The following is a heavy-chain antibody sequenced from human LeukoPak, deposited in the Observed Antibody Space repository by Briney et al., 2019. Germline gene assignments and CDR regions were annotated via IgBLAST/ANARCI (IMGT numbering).Heavy chain of an antibody. J-gene: IGHJ6*02. CDR2: IYPGDSDT. CDR1: GYNFAHDW. V-gene: IGHV5-51*01. Sequence: GESLKISCTGSGYNFAHDWIGWVSQMPGKGLEWMGIIYPGDSDTKYSPSFHGQVTISADKSISTAYLQWSSLKASDTAIYYCARHQGYGGDYYWYGMDVWGQGTTVTVSS. D-gene: IGHD4-23*01. CDR3: ARHQGYGGDYYWYGMDV.